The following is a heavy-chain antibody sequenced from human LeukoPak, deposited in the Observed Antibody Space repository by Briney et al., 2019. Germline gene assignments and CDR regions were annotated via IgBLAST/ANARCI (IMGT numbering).Heavy chain of an antibody. Sequence: GESLKISCKGSGYSFTSYWIGWVRQMPGKGLEWMGIIYPGDSDTRYSPSFQGQVTISADKSISTAYLQWSSLKASDTAMYYCARHPASSSWYVYFDYWGQGTLVTVSS. CDR3: ARHPASSSWYVYFDY. CDR1: GYSFTSYW. V-gene: IGHV5-51*01. CDR2: IYPGDSDT. D-gene: IGHD6-13*01. J-gene: IGHJ4*02.